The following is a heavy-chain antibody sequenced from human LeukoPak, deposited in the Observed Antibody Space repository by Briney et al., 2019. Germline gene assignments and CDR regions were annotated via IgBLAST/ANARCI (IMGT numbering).Heavy chain of an antibody. CDR2: ISSRSITI. CDR1: GFTFSDYY. V-gene: IGHV3-11*01. Sequence: GGSLRLSCAASGFTFSDYYMSWIRQAPGKGLEWVSYISSRSITIHYADSVRGRFIISRDNAKRSVYLQMNSLGAEDTAIYYCARLKAGFWGQGTLVTVSS. CDR3: ARLKAGF. J-gene: IGHJ4*02.